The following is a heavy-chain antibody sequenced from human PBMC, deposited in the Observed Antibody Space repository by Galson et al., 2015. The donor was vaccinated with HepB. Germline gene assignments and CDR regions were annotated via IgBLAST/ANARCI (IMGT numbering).Heavy chain of an antibody. CDR1: GYTFTGYY. Sequence: SVKVSCKASGYTFTGYYIHWVRQAPGQGLEWMGRINPNSGDTHYAQKFQGRVTVTRDTSTSTAYMELSRLRSDDTAVYYCAGDPGSGNRFDYWGQGTLVTVSS. CDR2: INPNSGDT. D-gene: IGHD1-26*01. V-gene: IGHV1-2*06. J-gene: IGHJ4*02. CDR3: AGDPGSGNRFDY.